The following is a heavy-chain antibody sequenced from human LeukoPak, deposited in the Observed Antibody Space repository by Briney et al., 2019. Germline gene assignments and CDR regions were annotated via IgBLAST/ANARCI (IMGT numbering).Heavy chain of an antibody. J-gene: IGHJ4*02. CDR1: GFTLSTNA. CDR3: ATGGRSGVAFES. D-gene: IGHD2-15*01. Sequence: TGGSLRLSCAASGFTLSTNAMAWVRQAPGKGLEWVSLIYSGGSTYYADSVMGRSTISRDKSNNTLYLQMNSLRAEDTAVYYCATGGRSGVAFESWGQGTLVTVSS. CDR2: IYSGGST. V-gene: IGHV3-53*01.